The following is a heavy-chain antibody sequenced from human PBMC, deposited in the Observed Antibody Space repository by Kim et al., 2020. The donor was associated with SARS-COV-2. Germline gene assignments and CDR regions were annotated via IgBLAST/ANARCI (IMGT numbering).Heavy chain of an antibody. CDR1: GFTFSNYW. J-gene: IGHJ5*01. D-gene: IGHD6-19*01. V-gene: IGHV3-7*03. Sequence: RGSLRLSCAASGFTFSNYWMNWVRQTPGKGLEWVANLNQDGNNKKYVDSVKGRFTISRDNAENSLYLQMNSLRAEDTAIYYCTKGMAVAANWFDSWGQGTLVTVSS. CDR2: LNQDGNNK. CDR3: TKGMAVAANWFDS.